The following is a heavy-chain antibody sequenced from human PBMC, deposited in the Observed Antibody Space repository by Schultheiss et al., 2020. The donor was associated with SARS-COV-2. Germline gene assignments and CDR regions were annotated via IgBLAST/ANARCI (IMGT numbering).Heavy chain of an antibody. J-gene: IGHJ3*01. CDR2: IIPIFGTL. Sequence: SVKVSCKASGGTFSRYAINWVRQAPGQGLEWMGGIIPIFGTLNFAQKFQGRDTITADESTSTAYRERSSLRAEDTAVYYCARDLRTAAVGTNGAFDLWGPGTMVTVSS. CDR3: ARDLRTAAVGTNGAFDL. CDR1: GGTFSRYA. D-gene: IGHD6-13*01. V-gene: IGHV1-69*13.